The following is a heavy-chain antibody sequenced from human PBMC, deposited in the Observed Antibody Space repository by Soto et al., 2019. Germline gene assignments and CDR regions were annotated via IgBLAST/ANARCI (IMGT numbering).Heavy chain of an antibody. Sequence: QVQLVQSGGGVIQPGKSLRLSCAASGITFTTYGMHWVRQTPGKGLEWVAVVSYDGSHKYYADSVKGRFTISRDDYTNTLYLQMNSLRVEDTAVHYCAKEMYPRTVLDSSSPWGDYWGQGTLVTVSS. CDR3: AKEMYPRTVLDSSSPWGDY. V-gene: IGHV3-30*18. CDR1: GITFTTYG. D-gene: IGHD6-6*01. CDR2: VSYDGSHK. J-gene: IGHJ4*02.